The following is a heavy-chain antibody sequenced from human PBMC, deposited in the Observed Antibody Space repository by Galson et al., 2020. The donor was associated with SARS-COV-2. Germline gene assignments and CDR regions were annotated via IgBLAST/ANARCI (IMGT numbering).Heavy chain of an antibody. CDR1: GFTFTSYG. V-gene: IGHV3-33*01. CDR2: ICYDGSNN. CDR3: ARVVYANCDFWSGYGGYFNC. D-gene: IGHD3-3*01. J-gene: IGHJ4*02. Sequence: TGGSLKLSCAASGFTFTSYGMHWVRQAPGKGLEWVAVICYDGSNNYYPASVKGRFTISSDTSKNTLYLQMNSLTAEDPVVYYCARVVYANCDFWSGYGGYFNCWGQGTLVTVST.